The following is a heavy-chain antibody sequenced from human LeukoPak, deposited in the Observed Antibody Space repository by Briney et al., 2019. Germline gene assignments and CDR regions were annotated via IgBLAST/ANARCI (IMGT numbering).Heavy chain of an antibody. Sequence: SGGSLRLSCTASEFTVSRNYMLWVRQAPGKGLEWVSLIFSNGDTHYADSVKGRFTIPRDTSKNTVSLQMNSLRVEDTAMYYCTRDQMNYWGQGTLVTVSS. CDR2: IFSNGDT. CDR1: EFTVSRNY. J-gene: IGHJ4*02. V-gene: IGHV3-53*01. D-gene: IGHD5-24*01. CDR3: TRDQMNY.